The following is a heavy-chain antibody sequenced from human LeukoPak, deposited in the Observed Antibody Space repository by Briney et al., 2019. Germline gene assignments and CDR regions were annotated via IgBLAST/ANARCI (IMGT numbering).Heavy chain of an antibody. V-gene: IGHV4-34*01. Sequence: SETLSLTCAVYGGSFSGYYWSWIRQPPGKGLEWIGEINHSGSTYYNPSLKSRVTISVDRSKNQFSLKLSSVTAADTAVYYCARASWNYSLDYWGQGTLVTVSS. CDR1: GGSFSGYY. J-gene: IGHJ4*02. CDR3: ARASWNYSLDY. D-gene: IGHD1-7*01. CDR2: INHSGST.